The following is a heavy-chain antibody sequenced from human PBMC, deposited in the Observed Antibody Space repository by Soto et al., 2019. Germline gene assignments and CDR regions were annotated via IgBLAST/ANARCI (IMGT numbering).Heavy chain of an antibody. J-gene: IGHJ4*02. CDR3: ARDQDIVVVPAANGGYFDY. CDR1: VGTFSSYT. CDR2: IIPILGIA. D-gene: IGHD2-2*01. V-gene: IGHV1-69*04. Sequence: ASVKVSCKASVGTFSSYTISWVRQAPGQGLEWMGRIIPILGIANYAQKFQGRVTITADKSTSTAYMELSSLRSEDTAVYYCARDQDIVVVPAANGGYFDYWGQGTLVTVSS.